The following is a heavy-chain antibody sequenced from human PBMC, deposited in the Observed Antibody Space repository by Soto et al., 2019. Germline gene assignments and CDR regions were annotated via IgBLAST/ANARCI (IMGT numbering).Heavy chain of an antibody. D-gene: IGHD6-19*01. J-gene: IGHJ4*02. Sequence: SETLCLTCTVSGGSISSYYLSWIRQPPGKGLEWIGYIYYSGSTNYNPSLKSRVTISVDTSKNQFSLKLSSVTAADTAVYYCARHVQWLVTFDYWGQGTLVTVSS. CDR2: IYYSGST. V-gene: IGHV4-59*08. CDR3: ARHVQWLVTFDY. CDR1: GGSISSYY.